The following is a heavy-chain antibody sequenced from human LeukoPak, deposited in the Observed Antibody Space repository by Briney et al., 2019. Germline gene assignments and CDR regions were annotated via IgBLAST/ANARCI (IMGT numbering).Heavy chain of an antibody. Sequence: SETLSLTCAVYGESFSGYYWSWIRQPPGKGLEWIGEMNHSGSANYNPSLKSRVTISVDTSKNQFYLQLSSVTAADTAVYYCARRAGVPDARADWFDPWGQGTLVTVSS. J-gene: IGHJ5*02. CDR3: ARRAGVPDARADWFDP. D-gene: IGHD2-2*01. CDR2: MNHSGSA. V-gene: IGHV4-34*01. CDR1: GESFSGYY.